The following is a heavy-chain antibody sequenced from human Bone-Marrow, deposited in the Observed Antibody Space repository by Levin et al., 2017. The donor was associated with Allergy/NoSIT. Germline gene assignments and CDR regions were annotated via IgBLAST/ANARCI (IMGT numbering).Heavy chain of an antibody. D-gene: IGHD3-16*01. CDR3: ASFKTPPVLGFPYWFDP. CDR2: ISNTGSTI. J-gene: IGHJ5*02. V-gene: IGHV3-48*03. Sequence: PGGSLRLSCAASRFTFSNYEMNWVRQAPGKGLEWISFISNTGSTIYYADSVKGRFTISRDNAKNSLHLQMNSLRVEDTAVYYCASFKTPPVLGFPYWFDPWGQGTLVTVAS. CDR1: RFTFSNYE.